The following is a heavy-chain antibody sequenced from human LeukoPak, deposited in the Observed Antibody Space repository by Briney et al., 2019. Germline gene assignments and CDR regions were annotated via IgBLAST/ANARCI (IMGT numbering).Heavy chain of an antibody. V-gene: IGHV3-7*01. D-gene: IGHD2/OR15-2a*01. CDR3: ARVDGNIAYRPVED. CDR1: GFTFSNHW. J-gene: IGHJ4*02. CDR2: INQDGSEI. Sequence: GGSLRLSRTTSGFTFSNHWMSWVRQAPGKGLEWVGNINQDGSEINYLESVRGRLSITRDNAKNSLFLHMNNLRAEDTAKYYCARVDGNIAYRPVEDWGQGTLVTVSS.